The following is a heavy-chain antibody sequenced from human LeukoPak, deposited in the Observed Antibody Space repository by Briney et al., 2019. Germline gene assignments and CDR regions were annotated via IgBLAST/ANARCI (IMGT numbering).Heavy chain of an antibody. D-gene: IGHD2-15*01. CDR3: ARGAGSIDY. V-gene: IGHV3-7*04. J-gene: IGHJ4*02. Sequence: GGSLRLSCAASGFTFSSYWMSWARQAPGKGLEWVANIKQDGSEQYYVDSVKGRFTISRDSAKNSLYLQMNSLRAEDTAVYYCARGAGSIDYWGQGTLVTVSS. CDR1: GFTFSSYW. CDR2: IKQDGSEQ.